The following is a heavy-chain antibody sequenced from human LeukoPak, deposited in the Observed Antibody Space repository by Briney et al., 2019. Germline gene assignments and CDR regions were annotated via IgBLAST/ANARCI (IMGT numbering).Heavy chain of an antibody. CDR1: GFTFSSYW. V-gene: IGHV3-7*01. D-gene: IGHD3-3*01. CDR3: AGAGDDFWSAYHFDY. J-gene: IGHJ4*02. CDR2: IKQDGSEK. Sequence: GSLGLSCAASGFTFSSYWMNWVRQAPGKGLEWVANIKQDGSEKHYVDSVKGRFTISRDNAKNSVYLQMNSLRAEDTAVYYCAGAGDDFWSAYHFDYWGQGTLVTVSS.